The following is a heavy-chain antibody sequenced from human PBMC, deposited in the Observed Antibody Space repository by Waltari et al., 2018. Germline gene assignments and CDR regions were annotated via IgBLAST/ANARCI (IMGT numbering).Heavy chain of an antibody. Sequence: QVQLQQWGAGLLKPSETLSHTCAVYGGSFSGYYWSWIRQPPGKGLEWIGEINHSGSTNYNPSLKGRVTISVDTSKNQFSLKLSSVTAADTAVYYCARKRFTVTTDYWGQGTLVTVSS. CDR3: ARKRFTVTTDY. CDR2: INHSGST. V-gene: IGHV4-34*01. CDR1: GGSFSGYY. D-gene: IGHD4-17*01. J-gene: IGHJ4*02.